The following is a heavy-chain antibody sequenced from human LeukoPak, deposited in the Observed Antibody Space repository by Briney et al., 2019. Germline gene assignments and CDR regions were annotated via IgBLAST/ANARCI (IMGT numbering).Heavy chain of an antibody. J-gene: IGHJ4*02. D-gene: IGHD3-10*01. CDR1: GYTSTTYG. CDR2: ISAYNGNT. V-gene: IGHV1-18*01. Sequence: ASVKVSCKASGYTSTTYGISWVRQAPGQGLEWMGWISAYNGNTNYAQKLQGRVTMTTDTSTSTAYMELRSLRSDDTAVYYCARAAGITMVRGVNIDYWGQGTLVTVSS. CDR3: ARAAGITMVRGVNIDY.